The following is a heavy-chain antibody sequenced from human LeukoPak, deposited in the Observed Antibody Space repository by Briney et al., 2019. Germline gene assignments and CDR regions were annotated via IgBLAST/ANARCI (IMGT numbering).Heavy chain of an antibody. V-gene: IGHV4-59*01. Sequence: PSETLSLTCTVSGGSISNYYWSWIRQPPGKGLEWIGYMYYSGSTNYNPSLKSRVTTSVDTSKNQFSLKLSSVTAADTAVYYCASSHPLGSNNDYYTPFDYWGQGTLVTVSS. CDR3: ASSHPLGSNNDYYTPFDY. CDR2: MYYSGST. CDR1: GGSISNYY. J-gene: IGHJ4*02. D-gene: IGHD3-3*01.